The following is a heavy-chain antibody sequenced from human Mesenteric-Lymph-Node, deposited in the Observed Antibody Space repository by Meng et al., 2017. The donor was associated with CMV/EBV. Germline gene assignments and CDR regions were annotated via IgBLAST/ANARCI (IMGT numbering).Heavy chain of an antibody. V-gene: IGHV2-5*01. D-gene: IGHD3-3*01. CDR1: LSLRTIGLV. CDR2: IYWNDDK. J-gene: IGHJ5*02. CDR3: AHTHYDFWSGYPWFDP. Sequence: LSLRTIGLVLCLLRQLPGKALEWLALIYWNDDKRYSPSLKSRLTITKDTSKNPVVLTMTNMDPVDTATYYCAHTHYDFWSGYPWFDPWGQGTLVTVSS.